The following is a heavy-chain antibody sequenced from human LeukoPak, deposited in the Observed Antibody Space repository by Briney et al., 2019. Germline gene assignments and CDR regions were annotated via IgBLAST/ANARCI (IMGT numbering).Heavy chain of an antibody. D-gene: IGHD1-7*01. CDR1: GGSISSYY. Sequence: SETLSLTCTVSGGSISSYYWSWIRQPPGKGLEWIGYIYYSGSTNYNPPLKSRVTISVDTSKNQFSLKLSSVTAADTAVYYCARVVWNYWFDPWGQGTLVTVSS. CDR2: IYYSGST. V-gene: IGHV4-59*01. J-gene: IGHJ5*02. CDR3: ARVVWNYWFDP.